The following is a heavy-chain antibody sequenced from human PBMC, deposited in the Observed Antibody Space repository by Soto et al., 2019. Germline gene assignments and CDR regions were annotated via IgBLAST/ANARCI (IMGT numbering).Heavy chain of an antibody. Sequence: GGSLRLSCAASGFTFSSYGMHWVRQAPGKGLEWVAVIWYDGSNKYYADSVKGRFTISRDNSKNTLYLQMNSLRAEDTAVYYCARDPSSGGDRMDVWGKGTTVTVSS. CDR1: GFTFSSYG. CDR3: ARDPSSGGDRMDV. J-gene: IGHJ6*04. D-gene: IGHD4-17*01. V-gene: IGHV3-33*01. CDR2: IWYDGSNK.